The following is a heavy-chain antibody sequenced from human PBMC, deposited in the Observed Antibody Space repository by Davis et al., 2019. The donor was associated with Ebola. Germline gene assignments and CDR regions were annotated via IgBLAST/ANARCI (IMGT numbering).Heavy chain of an antibody. CDR3: ARDRFVYGGNSDPDY. CDR2: ISYDGSNK. V-gene: IGHV3-30-3*01. CDR1: GFTFSSYA. D-gene: IGHD4-23*01. Sequence: PGGSLRLSCAASGFTFSSYAMHWVRQAPGKGLEWVAVISYDGSNKYYADSVKGRFTISRDNSKNTLYLQMNSLRAEDTAVYYCARDRFVYGGNSDPDYWGQGTLVTVSS. J-gene: IGHJ4*02.